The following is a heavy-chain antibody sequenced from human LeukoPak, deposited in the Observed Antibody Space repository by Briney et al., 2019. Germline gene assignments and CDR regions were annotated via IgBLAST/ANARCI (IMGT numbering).Heavy chain of an antibody. D-gene: IGHD3-22*01. CDR2: ISYDGSNK. Sequence: GGSLRLSCAASEFSDGSNYMTWVRQAPGKGLEWVAVISYDGSNKYYADSVKGRFTISRDNSKNTLYLQMNSLRAEDTAVYYCAKANYYYDSSGYIHYMDVWGKGTTVTVSS. CDR3: AKANYYYDSSGYIHYMDV. V-gene: IGHV3-30*18. CDR1: EFSDGSNY. J-gene: IGHJ6*03.